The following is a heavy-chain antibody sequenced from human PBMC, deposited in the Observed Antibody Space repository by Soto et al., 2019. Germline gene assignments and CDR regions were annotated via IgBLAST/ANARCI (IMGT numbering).Heavy chain of an antibody. Sequence: QVQLVESGGGVVQTGRSLRLSCVASGFTFSSHAMNWVRQAPGKGLEWVSVISYDGTNKYYADSVKGRFIVSRDNSKNTMYLQMNSLRAEDTAVYYCARTKYCSSTSCYWRGMDVWGQGTTVTVSS. D-gene: IGHD2-2*01. J-gene: IGHJ6*02. V-gene: IGHV3-30-3*01. CDR3: ARTKYCSSTSCYWRGMDV. CDR1: GFTFSSHA. CDR2: ISYDGTNK.